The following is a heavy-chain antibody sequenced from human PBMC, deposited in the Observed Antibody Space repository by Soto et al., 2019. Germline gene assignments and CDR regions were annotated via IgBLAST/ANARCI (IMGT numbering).Heavy chain of an antibody. D-gene: IGHD2-21*01. J-gene: IGHJ4*02. V-gene: IGHV3-66*01. CDR3: ASRGD. Sequence: EVQLVECGGGLVQPGASLRHSCAASGFTVSSDFMAWVRQAPGKGLDWVSTIYRGGNTYHADSVKGRFTISRDNSKNTLYLQMNSLRAEDTAVYYCASRGDWGQGALVTVSS. CDR1: GFTVSSDF. CDR2: IYRGGNT.